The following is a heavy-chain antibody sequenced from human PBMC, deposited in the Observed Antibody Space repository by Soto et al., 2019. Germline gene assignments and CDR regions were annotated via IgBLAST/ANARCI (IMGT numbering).Heavy chain of an antibody. CDR3: AREKCSGGSCYSYYYYGMDV. Sequence: CDTLSLSCTVSGVSISSYYWILIRTPAGKGLEWIGRIYISGSTNYNPSLKSRVTMSVDTSKNQFSLKLSSVTAADTAVYYCAREKCSGGSCYSYYYYGMDVWGKGTKVTV. D-gene: IGHD2-15*01. J-gene: IGHJ6*04. V-gene: IGHV4-4*07. CDR2: IYISGST. CDR1: GVSISSYY.